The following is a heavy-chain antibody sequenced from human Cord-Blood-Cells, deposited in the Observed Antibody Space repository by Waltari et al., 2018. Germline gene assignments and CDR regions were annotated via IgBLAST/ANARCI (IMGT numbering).Heavy chain of an antibody. V-gene: IGHV1-2*02. D-gene: IGHD3-22*01. Sequence: QVQLVQSGAEVKKPGASVKVSCKASGYTFTGYYMHWVRQAPGQGLEWKGWINPNSGGTNYAQKFQGRVTMTRDTSISTAYMELSRLRSDDTAVYYCARDVSSEYYYDSSGYYYGYWGQGTLVTVSS. CDR1: GYTFTGYY. J-gene: IGHJ4*02. CDR2: INPNSGGT. CDR3: ARDVSSEYYYDSSGYYYGY.